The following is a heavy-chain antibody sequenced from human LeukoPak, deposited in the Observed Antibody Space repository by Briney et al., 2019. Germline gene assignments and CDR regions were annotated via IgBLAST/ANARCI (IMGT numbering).Heavy chain of an antibody. CDR2: IWYDGSNK. J-gene: IGHJ4*02. Sequence: GGSPRLSCAASGFTFSSYGMHWVRQAPGKGLEWVAVIWYDGSNKYYADSVKGRFTISRDNSKNTLYLQMNSLRAEDTAVYYCAREATPRTTVTTWSDYWGQGTLVTVSS. V-gene: IGHV3-33*01. CDR1: GFTFSSYG. CDR3: AREATPRTTVTTWSDY. D-gene: IGHD4-17*01.